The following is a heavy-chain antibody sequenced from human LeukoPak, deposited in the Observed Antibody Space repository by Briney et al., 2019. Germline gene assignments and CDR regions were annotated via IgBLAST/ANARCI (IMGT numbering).Heavy chain of an antibody. V-gene: IGHV4-59*01. Sequence: SETLSLTCTVSGGSISSYYWSWIRQPPGKGLEWIGYIYYSGSTNYNPSLKSRVTISVDTSKNQFSLKLSSVTAADTAVYYCARSAAGTGPYNWFDPWGQGTLVTVSS. CDR1: GGSISSYY. CDR2: IYYSGST. J-gene: IGHJ5*02. D-gene: IGHD6-13*01. CDR3: ARSAAGTGPYNWFDP.